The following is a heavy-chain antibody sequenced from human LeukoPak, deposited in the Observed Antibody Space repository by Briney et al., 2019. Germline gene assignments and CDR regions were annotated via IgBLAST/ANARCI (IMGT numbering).Heavy chain of an antibody. V-gene: IGHV3-53*01. J-gene: IGHJ4*02. CDR3: ARGYSSNWFPSFDY. CDR1: GFTVSSNY. Sequence: GGSLRLSCAASGFTVSSNYMSWVRQAPGKGLEWVSVIYSGGSIYYADSVKGRFTISRDNSKNTLYLQMNSLRADDTAVYYCARGYSSNWFPSFDYWGQGILVTVSS. CDR2: IYSGGSI. D-gene: IGHD6-13*01.